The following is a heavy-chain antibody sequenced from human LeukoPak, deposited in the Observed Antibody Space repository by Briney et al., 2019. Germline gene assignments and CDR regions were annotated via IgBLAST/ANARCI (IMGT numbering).Heavy chain of an antibody. CDR2: IWYDGSDK. V-gene: IGHV3-33*01. D-gene: IGHD5-18*01. J-gene: IGHJ4*02. Sequence: GGSLRLSCAASGFSFGGYGMHWVRQAPGKGLEWVAVIWYDGSDKYYGDSVKGRFSVSRDNSENRLYLQMNGLRAEDTAVYYCASGGIVDTAYSIYFDYWGQGTLVTVSS. CDR3: ASGGIVDTAYSIYFDY. CDR1: GFSFGGYG.